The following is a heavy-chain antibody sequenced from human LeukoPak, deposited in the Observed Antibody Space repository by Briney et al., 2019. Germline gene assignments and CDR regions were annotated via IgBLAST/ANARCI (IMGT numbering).Heavy chain of an antibody. D-gene: IGHD3-10*01. CDR3: ARPRRMYGSGSYAFDI. J-gene: IGHJ3*02. Sequence: GGSLRLSCAASGFTFSSYSMNWVRQAPGKGLEWVSYISSSSSTIYYADSVKGRFTISRDNAKNSLYLQMNSLRAEDTAVYYCARPRRMYGSGSYAFDIWGQGTMVTVSS. CDR2: ISSSSSTI. CDR1: GFTFSSYS. V-gene: IGHV3-48*01.